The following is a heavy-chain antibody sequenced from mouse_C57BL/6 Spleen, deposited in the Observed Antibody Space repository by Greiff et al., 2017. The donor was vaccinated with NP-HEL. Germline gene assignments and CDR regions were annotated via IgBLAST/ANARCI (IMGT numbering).Heavy chain of an antibody. CDR2: INPGSGGT. CDR1: GYAFTNYL. D-gene: IGHD1-1*01. Sequence: QVQLQQSGAELVRPGTSVKVSCKASGYAFTNYLIEWVKQRPGQGLEWIGVINPGSGGTNYNEKFKGKATLTADKSSSTAYMQLSSLTSEDSAVYFCAREDYGSSYDYAMEYWGQEKSVTPSS. J-gene: IGHJ4*01. CDR3: AREDYGSSYDYAMEY. V-gene: IGHV1-54*01.